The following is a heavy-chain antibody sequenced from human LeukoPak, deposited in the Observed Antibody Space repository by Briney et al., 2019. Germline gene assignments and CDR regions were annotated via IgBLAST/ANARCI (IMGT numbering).Heavy chain of an antibody. CDR3: AKDDDWLRFEH. CDR2: ISGSGGRT. D-gene: IGHD5-12*01. Sequence: GGSLRLSCAASGFTFSSHGMNWVRQAPGKVLEWVSGISGSGGRTYCADSVKGRFTISRDNSNHMLYLQMNSLIAEDTAIYYCAKDDDWLRFEHWGRGTPVSVSS. J-gene: IGHJ4*02. V-gene: IGHV3-23*01. CDR1: GFTFSSHG.